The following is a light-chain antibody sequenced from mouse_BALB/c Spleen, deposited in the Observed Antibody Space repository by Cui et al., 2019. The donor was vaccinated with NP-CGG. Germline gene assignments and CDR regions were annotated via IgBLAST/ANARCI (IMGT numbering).Light chain of an antibody. Sequence: VVTQDSALTTSPGETVTLTCRSSTGAVTTSNYANWVQEKPDHLFTGLIGGTNNRAPGVPARFSGSLIGDKAALTITGAQTKDEAIYFCALWYSNHWVFGGGTKLTVL. V-gene: IGLV1*01. J-gene: IGLJ1*01. CDR3: ALWYSNHWV. CDR2: GTN. CDR1: TGAVTTSNY.